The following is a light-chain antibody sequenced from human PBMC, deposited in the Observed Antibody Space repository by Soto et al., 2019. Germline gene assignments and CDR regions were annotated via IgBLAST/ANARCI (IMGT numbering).Light chain of an antibody. CDR3: QQYSSTPLT. Sequence: DIVMTQSPDSLAVSLGERATINCKSSQSVLYSSNNKNYLAWYQQRPGQPPKLLMYWASSRESGVPDRFSSRVSGTDFTLTISSLQAEYVAVYYCQQYSSTPLTFGGGTKVEIK. CDR1: QSVLYSSNNKNY. J-gene: IGKJ4*01. V-gene: IGKV4-1*01. CDR2: WAS.